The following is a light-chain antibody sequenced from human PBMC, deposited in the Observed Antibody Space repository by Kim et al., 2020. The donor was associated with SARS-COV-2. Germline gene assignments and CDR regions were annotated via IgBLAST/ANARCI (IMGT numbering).Light chain of an antibody. CDR2: GAS. J-gene: IGKJ1*01. CDR3: QQYNNWWT. CDR1: QSVSSN. V-gene: IGKV3-15*01. Sequence: EIVMTQSPATLSVSPWERATLSCRASQSVSSNLAWYQQKPGQAPRLLLYGASTRATGIPARFSGSGSGTEFTLTISSLQSEDFAVYYCQQYNNWWTFGQGTKVDIK.